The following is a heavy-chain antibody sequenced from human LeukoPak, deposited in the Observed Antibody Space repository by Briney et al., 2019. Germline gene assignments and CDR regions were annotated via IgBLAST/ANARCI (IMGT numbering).Heavy chain of an antibody. CDR3: ARESEMASRRPKNWFDP. CDR2: INPSGGST. CDR1: GYTFTRYY. V-gene: IGHV1-46*01. J-gene: IGHJ5*02. D-gene: IGHD5-24*01. Sequence: GASVKVSCKASGYTFTRYYMHWVRQAPGQGLEWMGIINPSGGSTRYAQKFQGRVTMTRDTSTSTVYMELSSLRSEDTAVYYCARESEMASRRPKNWFDPWGQGTLVTVSS.